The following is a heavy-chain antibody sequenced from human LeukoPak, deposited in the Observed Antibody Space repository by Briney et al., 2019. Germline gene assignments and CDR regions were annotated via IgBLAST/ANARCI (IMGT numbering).Heavy chain of an antibody. D-gene: IGHD1-26*01. Sequence: TGGSLRLSCAASGFTFSSYDMHWVRQATGKGLEWVSAIGTAGDTYYPGSVKGRFTISRENAKNSLYLQMNSLRAGDTAVYYCARGSPYSDAIDYWGQGTLVTVSS. CDR1: GFTFSSYD. CDR3: ARGSPYSDAIDY. V-gene: IGHV3-13*01. J-gene: IGHJ4*02. CDR2: IGTAGDT.